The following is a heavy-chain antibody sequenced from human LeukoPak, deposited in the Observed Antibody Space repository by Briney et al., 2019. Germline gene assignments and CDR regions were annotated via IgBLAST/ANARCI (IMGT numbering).Heavy chain of an antibody. V-gene: IGHV3-30*03. D-gene: IGHD3-16*01. Sequence: PGRSLRLSCAASGFTFSSYGMHWVRQAPGKGLEWVAVISYDGSNKYYADSVKGRFTISRDNSKNTLYLQMNSLRAEDTAVYYCASWGRGATSHPSADYWGQGTLVTVSS. J-gene: IGHJ4*02. CDR3: ASWGRGATSHPSADY. CDR2: ISYDGSNK. CDR1: GFTFSSYG.